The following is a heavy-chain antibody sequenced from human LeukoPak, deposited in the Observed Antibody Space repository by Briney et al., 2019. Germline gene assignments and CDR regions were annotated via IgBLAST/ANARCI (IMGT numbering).Heavy chain of an antibody. J-gene: IGHJ6*02. CDR3: ARDEYYDFWSGYFNYYGMDV. V-gene: IGHV3-7*01. CDR1: GFTFSSYW. CDR2: IKQDGSEK. D-gene: IGHD3-3*01. Sequence: PGGSLRLSCAASGFTFSSYWMSWVRQAPGKGLEWVANIKQDGSEKYYVDSVEGRFTISRDNAKNSLYLQMSSLRAEDTAVYYCARDEYYDFWSGYFNYYGMDVWGQGTTVTVSS.